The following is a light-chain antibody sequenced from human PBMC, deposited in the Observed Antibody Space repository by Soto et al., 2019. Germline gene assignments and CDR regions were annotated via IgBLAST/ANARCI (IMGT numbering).Light chain of an antibody. CDR1: QSVSSSY. CDR3: QQDGSPPRT. J-gene: IGKJ1*01. CDR2: GAS. Sequence: EIVLTQSPGTLSLSPGERATLSCRASQSVSSSYLAWYQQKPGQAPRLLIYGASSRATGIPDRFSGSGSGTYFTLIISRLAPEDFAVYYCQQDGSPPRTFGQGTKLEIK. V-gene: IGKV3-20*01.